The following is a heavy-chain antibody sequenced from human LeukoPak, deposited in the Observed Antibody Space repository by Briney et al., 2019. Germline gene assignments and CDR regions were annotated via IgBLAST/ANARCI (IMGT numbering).Heavy chain of an antibody. Sequence: SETLSLTCTVSGGSISSYYWSWIRQPPGKGLEWIGYIYYSGSTNYNPSLKSRVTISVDTSKNQFSLKLSSVTAADTAVYYCARHWAYGSGSYLFDYWGQGTLVTVSS. CDR1: GGSISSYY. D-gene: IGHD3-10*01. V-gene: IGHV4-59*08. J-gene: IGHJ4*02. CDR3: ARHWAYGSGSYLFDY. CDR2: IYYSGST.